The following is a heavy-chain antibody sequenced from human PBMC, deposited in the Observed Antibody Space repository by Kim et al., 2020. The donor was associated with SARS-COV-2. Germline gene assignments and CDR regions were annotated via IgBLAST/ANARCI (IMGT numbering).Heavy chain of an antibody. CDR3: ARRPHSSGWYSSYNSQRGWDAFDI. V-gene: IGHV4-39*01. CDR2: IYYSGST. J-gene: IGHJ3*02. CDR1: GGSISSSSYY. D-gene: IGHD6-19*01. Sequence: SETLSLTCTVSGGSISSSSYYWGWIRQTPGKGLEWIGSIYYSGSTYYNPSLKSRVTISVDTSKNQLSLKLSSVTAADTAVYYCARRPHSSGWYSSYNSQRGWDAFDIWGQGTMVTVSS.